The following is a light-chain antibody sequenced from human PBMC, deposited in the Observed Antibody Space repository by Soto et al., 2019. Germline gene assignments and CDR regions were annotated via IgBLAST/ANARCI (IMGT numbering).Light chain of an antibody. CDR2: WAS. CDR3: QQYYSTSET. Sequence: DIVMTQSPDSLAVSLGERATINCKSSQSVLYSSNNKNYLAWYQQKPGQPPKLLIYWASTRESGVPDRFSGSGSGTDFTLTNSSLQAEDVAVYYCQQYYSTSETFGQGTKVEIK. J-gene: IGKJ1*01. CDR1: QSVLYSSNNKNY. V-gene: IGKV4-1*01.